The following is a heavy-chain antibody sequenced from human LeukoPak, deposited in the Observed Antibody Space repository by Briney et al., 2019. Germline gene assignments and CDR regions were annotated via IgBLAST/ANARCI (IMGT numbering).Heavy chain of an antibody. D-gene: IGHD3-10*01. V-gene: IGHV1-69*13. CDR1: GDTFSSYA. CDR2: IIPIFGTA. J-gene: IGHJ4*02. Sequence: VASVKVSCKASGDTFSSYAISWVRQAPGQGLEWMGGIIPIFGTANYAQKFQGRVTITADESTSTDYMELSSLRSEDTAVYYCARDLPSVLLWFGELYYWGQGTLVTVSS. CDR3: ARDLPSVLLWFGELYY.